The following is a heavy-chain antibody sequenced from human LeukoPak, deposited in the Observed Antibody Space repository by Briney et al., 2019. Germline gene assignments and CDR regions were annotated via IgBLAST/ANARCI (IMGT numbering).Heavy chain of an antibody. CDR1: GFTFGNHG. V-gene: IGHV3-33*06. CDR3: AKDRRIAVAGYYGTDV. Sequence: GRSLRLSWAASGFTFGNHGILWVRQAPGKGLEWVALIWYDGSNKYYADSVKGRFTISRDNSKNTLYLQMNSLRAEDTAVYYCAKDRRIAVAGYYGTDVWGQGTTVTVSS. CDR2: IWYDGSNK. D-gene: IGHD6-19*01. J-gene: IGHJ6*02.